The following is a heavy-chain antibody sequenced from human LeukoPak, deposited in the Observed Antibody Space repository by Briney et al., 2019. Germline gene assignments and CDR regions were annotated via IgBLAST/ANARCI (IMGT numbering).Heavy chain of an antibody. CDR3: ARKGEPKSSNLYYYYGMDV. J-gene: IGHJ6*02. Sequence: ASVKVSCKASGYTFTSYGITWVRQAPGQGLEWMGWISVDNGNTNYAQKLQGRVTMTTDTSPSTAYMELRSLRSDDTAVYYCARKGEPKSSNLYYYYGMDVWGQGTTVTVSS. CDR2: ISVDNGNT. V-gene: IGHV1-18*01. D-gene: IGHD1-14*01. CDR1: GYTFTSYG.